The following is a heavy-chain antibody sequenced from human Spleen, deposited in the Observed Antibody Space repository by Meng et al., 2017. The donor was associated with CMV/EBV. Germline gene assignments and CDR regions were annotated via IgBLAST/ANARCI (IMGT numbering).Heavy chain of an antibody. CDR3: ARDPAAAGTGAYFDY. J-gene: IGHJ4*02. D-gene: IGHD6-13*01. CDR1: EYTFTSYD. V-gene: IGHV1-46*01. CDR2: IAPSGGTP. Sequence: EYTFTSYDINWVRQATGQGLEWMGIIAPSGGTPRYAQKFQGRVSMTRDTSTSTVYMELSSLRSEDTAVYYCARDPAAAGTGAYFDYWGQGALVTVSS.